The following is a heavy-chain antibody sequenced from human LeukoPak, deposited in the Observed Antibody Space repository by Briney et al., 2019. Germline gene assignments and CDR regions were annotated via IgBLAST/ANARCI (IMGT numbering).Heavy chain of an antibody. CDR3: ARAGYAFDI. J-gene: IGHJ3*02. V-gene: IGHV3-74*01. CDR1: GFTFSNYW. D-gene: IGHD5-18*01. CDR2: INSDGSRT. Sequence: GGSLRLSCAASGFTFSNYWMHWVRQVGKGLVWVSRINSDGSRTNYADPVKGRFTISRDNAKNTVYLQMNSLRVEDTAVYYCARAGYAFDIWGQGIMVTVSS.